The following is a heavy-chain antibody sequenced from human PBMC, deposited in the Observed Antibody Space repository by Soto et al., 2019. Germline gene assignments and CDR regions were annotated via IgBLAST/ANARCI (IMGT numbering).Heavy chain of an antibody. D-gene: IGHD3-10*01. V-gene: IGHV1-69*13. CDR3: ARGPFDGITIDAFDI. J-gene: IGHJ3*02. CDR2: IIPIFGTA. CDR1: GGTFSSYA. Sequence: GASVKVSCKASGGTFSSYAISWVRQAPGQGLEWMGGIIPIFGTANYAQKFQGRVTITADESTSTAYMELSSLRSEDTAVYYCARGPFDGITIDAFDIWGQGTMVTVSS.